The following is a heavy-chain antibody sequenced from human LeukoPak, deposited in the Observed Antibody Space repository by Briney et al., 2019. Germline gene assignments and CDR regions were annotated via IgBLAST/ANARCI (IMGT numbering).Heavy chain of an antibody. CDR1: GFTVSSNY. Sequence: GGSLRLSCAASGFTVSSNYMTWVRQAPGKGLEWVSIIYSGGSTFYADSVKGRLTISRDNSKNTLYLQMNSLRAEDTAVYYCARGYCSGHSCYEFDYWGQGTLVTVSS. D-gene: IGHD2-15*01. V-gene: IGHV3-66*02. CDR2: IYSGGST. J-gene: IGHJ4*02. CDR3: ARGYCSGHSCYEFDY.